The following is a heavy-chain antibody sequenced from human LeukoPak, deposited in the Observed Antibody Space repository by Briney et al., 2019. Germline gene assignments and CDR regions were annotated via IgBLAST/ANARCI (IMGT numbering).Heavy chain of an antibody. D-gene: IGHD2-2*01. J-gene: IGHJ5*02. V-gene: IGHV1-2*02. CDR1: GYTFTSYD. CDR2: INPNSGGT. Sequence: AASVKVSCKASGYTFTSYDINWVRQATGQGLEWMGWINPNSGGTNYAQKFQGRVTMTRDTSISTAYMELSRLRSDDTAVYYCARETDCSSTSCDWFDPWGQGTLVTVSS. CDR3: ARETDCSSTSCDWFDP.